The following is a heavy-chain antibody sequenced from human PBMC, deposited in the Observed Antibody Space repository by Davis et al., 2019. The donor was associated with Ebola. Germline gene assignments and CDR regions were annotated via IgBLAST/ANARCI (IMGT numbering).Heavy chain of an antibody. CDR3: ARIEMATIDY. CDR1: GGTISSSCRY. V-gene: IGHV4-39*07. D-gene: IGHD5-24*01. Sequence: PSETLSLTCIVSGGTISSSCRYWGWIRQPPGEGLEWIATIYCSGNTYYNPSLKSRVTISLDTSKNQFSLKLSSVTAADTAVYYCARIEMATIDYWGQGTLVTVSS. J-gene: IGHJ4*02. CDR2: IYCSGNT.